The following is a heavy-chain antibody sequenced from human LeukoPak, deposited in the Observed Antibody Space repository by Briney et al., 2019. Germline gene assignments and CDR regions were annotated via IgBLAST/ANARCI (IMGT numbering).Heavy chain of an antibody. J-gene: IGHJ4*02. D-gene: IGHD3-16*01. CDR2: INPDGSGK. V-gene: IGHV3-7*01. CDR1: GFTLSTYW. CDR3: ASWGAGGNS. Sequence: GGSLGLSCEASGFTLSTYWMNWVRQVPGKGLDWVANINPDGSGKRYVDSVKGRFTIARDNADNSLSLQMNSLRAEDTAVYYCASWGAGGNSWGQGTLVTVSS.